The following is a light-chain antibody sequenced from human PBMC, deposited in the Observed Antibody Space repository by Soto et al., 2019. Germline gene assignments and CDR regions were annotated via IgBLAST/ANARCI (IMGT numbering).Light chain of an antibody. CDR3: QQSYSYTRT. V-gene: IGKV1-39*01. CDR1: QSVSTF. J-gene: IGKJ1*01. Sequence: DIQMIQSPSSVSASVGGRVTIACRASQSVSTFLHWYQQKVGKAPKLLIFGASGLRSGVPSRFSGSGSGTDFTLTISSLQPEDFATYYCQQSYSYTRTFGQGTKVDIK. CDR2: GAS.